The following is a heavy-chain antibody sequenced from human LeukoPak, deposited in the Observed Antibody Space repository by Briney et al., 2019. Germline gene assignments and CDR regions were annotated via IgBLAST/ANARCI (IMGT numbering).Heavy chain of an antibody. V-gene: IGHV4-59*01. CDR3: ARGGRYYYGSGSYGNWFDP. J-gene: IGHJ5*02. CDR1: GGSISSYY. Sequence: SETLSLTCTVSGGSISSYYWSWIRQPPGKGLEWIWYIYYSGSTNYNPSLKSRVTISVDTSKNQFSLKLSSVTAADTAVYYCARGGRYYYGSGSYGNWFDPWGQGTLVSVSS. CDR2: IYYSGST. D-gene: IGHD3-10*01.